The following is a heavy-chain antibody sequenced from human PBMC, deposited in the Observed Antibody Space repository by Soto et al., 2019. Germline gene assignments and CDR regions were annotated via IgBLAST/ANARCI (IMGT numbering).Heavy chain of an antibody. CDR1: GFTFSDSY. CDR3: ARVSWREKYGMDV. J-gene: IGHJ6*02. Sequence: PGGSLRLSCAPSGFTFSDSYMSWIRQAQGKGLEWISYITFSGNTVYYADSLKGRFTISRDNAKNSLYLQMNRLRAEDTAVYYCARVSWREKYGMDVWGQGTTVPVSS. CDR2: ITFSGNTV. V-gene: IGHV3-11*01.